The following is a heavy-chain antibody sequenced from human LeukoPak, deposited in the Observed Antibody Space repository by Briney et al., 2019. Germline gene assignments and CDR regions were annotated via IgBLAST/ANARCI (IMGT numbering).Heavy chain of an antibody. J-gene: IGHJ4*02. D-gene: IGHD4-17*01. V-gene: IGHV4-39*07. CDR3: ARPLGGGDTPFDY. Sequence: KPSETLSLTCTVSGGSISSNDYYWAWIRQPPGKGLEWIGSISYSGSTSYNPSLKRRVTISVDTSKNQFSLKLSSVTAADTAVYYCARPLGGGDTPFDYWGQGTLVTVSS. CDR1: GGSISSNDYY. CDR2: ISYSGST.